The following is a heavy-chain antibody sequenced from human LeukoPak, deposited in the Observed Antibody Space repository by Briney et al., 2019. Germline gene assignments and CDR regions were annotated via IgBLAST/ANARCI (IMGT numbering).Heavy chain of an antibody. CDR2: ISGSGGST. Sequence: PGGSLRLSCAASGFTFSTYAMSWVRQAPGKGLEWVSTISGSGGSTYYADSVKGRFTISRDNSKNTLYLQMNSLRAEDTAVYYCAKDRIAAAGTGYFQHWGQGTLVTVSS. CDR3: AKDRIAAAGTGYFQH. CDR1: GFTFSTYA. D-gene: IGHD6-13*01. V-gene: IGHV3-23*01. J-gene: IGHJ1*01.